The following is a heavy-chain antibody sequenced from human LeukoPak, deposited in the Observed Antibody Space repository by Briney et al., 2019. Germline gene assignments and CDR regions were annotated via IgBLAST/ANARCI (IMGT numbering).Heavy chain of an antibody. V-gene: IGHV4-30-2*01. J-gene: IGHJ5*02. CDR3: ARVRTPYYYGPRWFDP. Sequence: SQTLSLTCTVSGGSISSGGYYWSWIRQPPGKGLEWIGYIYHSGSTYYNPSLKSRVTISVDRSKNQFSLKLSSVTAADTAVYYCARVRTPYYYGPRWFDPWGQGTLVTVSS. CDR2: IYHSGST. D-gene: IGHD3-10*01. CDR1: GGSISSGGYY.